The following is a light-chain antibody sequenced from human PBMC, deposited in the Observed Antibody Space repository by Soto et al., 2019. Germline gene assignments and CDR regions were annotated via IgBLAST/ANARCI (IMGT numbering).Light chain of an antibody. CDR1: QSVSSY. J-gene: IGKJ4*01. CDR2: DAS. V-gene: IGKV3-11*01. CDR3: QQRSNWPPLLT. Sequence: EIVMTQSPATLSLSPAERATLSCRASQSVSSYLAWYQQKPGQAPRLLIYDASNRATGIPARFSGSGSGTDFTLTISSLEPEDFAVYYCQQRSNWPPLLTFGGGTKVEIK.